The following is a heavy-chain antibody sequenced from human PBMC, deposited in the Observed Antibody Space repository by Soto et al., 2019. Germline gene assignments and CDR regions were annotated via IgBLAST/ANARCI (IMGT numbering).Heavy chain of an antibody. Sequence: GGSLRLSCAASGFNFNDYGMHWVRQAPGKGLEWVSSISWNSVSIGCADSVKGRFTISRDNAKNSLYLQMNSLRAEDTALYYCAKDMENGYNPYYYYGMDVWGQGTTVTV. CDR1: GFNFNDYG. D-gene: IGHD3-10*01. CDR3: AKDMENGYNPYYYYGMDV. V-gene: IGHV3-9*01. CDR2: ISWNSVSI. J-gene: IGHJ6*02.